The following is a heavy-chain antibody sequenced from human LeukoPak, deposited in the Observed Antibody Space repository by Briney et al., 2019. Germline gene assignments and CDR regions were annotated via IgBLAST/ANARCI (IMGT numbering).Heavy chain of an antibody. CDR1: GGSFSGYY. CDR3: ARRGTVGLWFGGVGYYFDY. J-gene: IGHJ4*02. Sequence: SETLSLTCAVYGGSFSGYYWSWIRQPPGKGLEWSGEINHSGSTNYNPSLKSRVTISVDTSKNQFSLKLSSVTAADTAVYYCARRGTVGLWFGGVGYYFDYWGQGTLVTVSS. V-gene: IGHV4-34*01. D-gene: IGHD3-10*01. CDR2: INHSGST.